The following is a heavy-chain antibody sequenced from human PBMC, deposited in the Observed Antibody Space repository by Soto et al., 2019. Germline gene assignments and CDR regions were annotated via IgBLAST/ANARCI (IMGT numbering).Heavy chain of an antibody. CDR3: ARVLYYDDNEAFDI. CDR1: AGSISSGDYY. CDR2: IYYSGST. D-gene: IGHD4-17*01. V-gene: IGHV4-31*03. J-gene: IGHJ3*02. Sequence: HVQLQESGPGLVKPSQTLSLTCTVSAGSISSGDYYWSWIRQHPGKGLEWIGYIYYSGSTYYNPSLKSRGIISVDTSKNQFSLKLSSVTAADTAVYYCARVLYYDDNEAFDIWGQGTMVTVSS.